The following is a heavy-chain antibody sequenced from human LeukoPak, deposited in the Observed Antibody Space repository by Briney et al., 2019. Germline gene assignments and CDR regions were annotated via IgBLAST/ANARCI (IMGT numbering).Heavy chain of an antibody. CDR3: ASTRGYSYRDDAFDI. D-gene: IGHD5-18*01. CDR2: IYYSGST. J-gene: IGHJ3*02. Sequence: SQTLSLTCTVSGGSISSGGHYWSWIRQHPGKGLEWIGYIYYSGSTYYNPSLKSRVTISVDTSKNQFSLKLSSVTAADTAVYYCASTRGYSYRDDAFDIWGQGTMVTVSS. V-gene: IGHV4-31*03. CDR1: GGSISSGGHY.